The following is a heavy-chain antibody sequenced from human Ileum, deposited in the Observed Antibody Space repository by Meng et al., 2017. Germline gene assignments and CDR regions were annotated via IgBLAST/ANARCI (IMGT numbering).Heavy chain of an antibody. J-gene: IGHJ5*02. D-gene: IGHD3-3*01. CDR1: GGSLSGYY. CDR3: VYFWSGYFT. CDR2: SGHFGNT. Sequence: VQLQQWGGGTSKPSETLSLTCAVFGGSLSGYYCNWFRQPPGKGLEWTGGSGHFGNTSHNPSLKGRLTIVVDTSKNQISLRLTSVIAADTAVYYCVYFWSGYFTSGQGTLVTVSS. V-gene: IGHV4-34*01.